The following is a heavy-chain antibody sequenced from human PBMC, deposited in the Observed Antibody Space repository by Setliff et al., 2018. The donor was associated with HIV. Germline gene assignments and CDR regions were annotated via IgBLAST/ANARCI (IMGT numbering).Heavy chain of an antibody. Sequence: SETLSLTCIVSGASISGYYWSWIRQLPGKELEWIGEINHSGSSKYNPSLKSRVTISVDTSKNQFSLKLSSVTAADTAVYYCARGDGYNPIDYWGQGTLVTVSS. D-gene: IGHD5-12*01. CDR2: INHSGSS. V-gene: IGHV4-34*01. CDR1: GASISGYY. CDR3: ARGDGYNPIDY. J-gene: IGHJ4*02.